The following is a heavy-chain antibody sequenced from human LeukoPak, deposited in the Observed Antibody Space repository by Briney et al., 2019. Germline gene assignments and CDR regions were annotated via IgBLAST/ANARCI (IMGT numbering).Heavy chain of an antibody. CDR2: ISWNSGSI. Sequence: GGSLRLSCAASGFTFDDYAMHWVRQAPGKGLEWVSGISWNSGSIGYADSVKGRFTISRDNAKNSLYLQMNSLRAEDTAVYYCARDSNGYCSSTSCYRWGQGTLVTVSS. D-gene: IGHD2-2*02. CDR1: GFTFDDYA. J-gene: IGHJ4*02. CDR3: ARDSNGYCSSTSCYR. V-gene: IGHV3-9*01.